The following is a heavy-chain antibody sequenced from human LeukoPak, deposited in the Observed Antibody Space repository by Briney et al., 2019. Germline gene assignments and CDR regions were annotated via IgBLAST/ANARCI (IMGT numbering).Heavy chain of an antibody. CDR1: GFTFSDYY. D-gene: IGHD2-15*01. CDR3: ARDHDSLGY. V-gene: IGHV3-11*01. Sequence: GGSLRLSCAASGFTFSDYYMSWIRQAPGKGLEWISYISDSGSTIYYADSVKGRFTISRDNAKKSLFLQMNRLRADDTAVYYCARDHDSLGYWGQGTLVTVSS. J-gene: IGHJ4*02. CDR2: ISDSGSTI.